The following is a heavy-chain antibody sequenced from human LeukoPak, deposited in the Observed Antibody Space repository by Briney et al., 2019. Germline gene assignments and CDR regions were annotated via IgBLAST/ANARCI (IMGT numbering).Heavy chain of an antibody. Sequence: GGSLRLSCAASGSTFSYFAMHWVRQAPGKGLEWVAFTSYDGSNQFYADSVKGRFTISRDNSKNTLFLQMNSLRAEDTAVYYCARIVGATWIDYWGQGTLVTVSS. V-gene: IGHV3-30-3*01. J-gene: IGHJ4*02. D-gene: IGHD1-26*01. CDR2: TSYDGSNQ. CDR3: ARIVGATWIDY. CDR1: GSTFSYFA.